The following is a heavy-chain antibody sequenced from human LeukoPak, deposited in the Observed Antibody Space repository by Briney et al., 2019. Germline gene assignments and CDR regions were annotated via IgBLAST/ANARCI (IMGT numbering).Heavy chain of an antibody. CDR2: ISGSGRPV. Sequence: GGSLRLSCGASGFSFSSYNIHWVRQAPGKGLEWLSSISGSGRPVYYSDSVKGRFSISRDDAKDSLHLQMNSLRDEDTAVYYCARSRFTYGSVALDYWGRGTLVTVSS. D-gene: IGHD4-17*01. V-gene: IGHV3-48*02. J-gene: IGHJ4*02. CDR3: ARSRFTYGSVALDY. CDR1: GFSFSSYN.